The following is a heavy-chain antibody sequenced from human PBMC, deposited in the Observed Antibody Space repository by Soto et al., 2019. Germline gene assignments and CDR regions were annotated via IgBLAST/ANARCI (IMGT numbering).Heavy chain of an antibody. V-gene: IGHV1-69*13. CDR3: ARDGYCSGGSCHSFDY. CDR2: IIPIFGTA. J-gene: IGHJ4*02. CDR1: GGTFSSYA. Sequence: SVKVSCKASGGTFSSYAISWVRQAPGQGLEWMGGIIPIFGTANYAQKFQGRVTITADESTSTAYMELSSLRSEDTAVYYCARDGYCSGGSCHSFDYWGQGTLVTVPQ. D-gene: IGHD2-15*01.